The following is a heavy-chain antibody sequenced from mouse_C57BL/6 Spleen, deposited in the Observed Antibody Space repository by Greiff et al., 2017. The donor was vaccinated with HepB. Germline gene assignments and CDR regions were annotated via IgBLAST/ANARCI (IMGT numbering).Heavy chain of an antibody. Sequence: QVQLKQPGAELVMPGASVKLSCKASGYTFTSYWMHWVKQRPGQGLEWIGEIDPSDSYTNYNQKFKGKSTLTVDKSSSTAYMQLSSLTSEDSAVYYCARRGGTFYAMGDWGQGTSVTVSS. V-gene: IGHV1-69*01. CDR3: ARRGGTFYAMGD. D-gene: IGHD5-1*01. CDR2: IDPSDSYT. J-gene: IGHJ4*01. CDR1: GYTFTSYW.